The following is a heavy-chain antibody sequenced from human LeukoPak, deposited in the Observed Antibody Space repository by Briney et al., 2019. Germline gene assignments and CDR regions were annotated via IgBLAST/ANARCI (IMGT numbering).Heavy chain of an antibody. CDR2: IKQGESEQ. Sequence: GGSLRLSCAASGFTFCRFRMSGVPQAPGKGLEGVANIKQGESEQYYVDSVKGRFTVSRDNVKSSLYLQMNSLRVEDTAVYYCAIDPTTPPQVPAARNWFDPWGQGTLVTVS. CDR3: AIDPTTPPQVPAARNWFDP. J-gene: IGHJ5*02. V-gene: IGHV3-7*01. CDR1: GFTFCRFR. D-gene: IGHD2-2*01.